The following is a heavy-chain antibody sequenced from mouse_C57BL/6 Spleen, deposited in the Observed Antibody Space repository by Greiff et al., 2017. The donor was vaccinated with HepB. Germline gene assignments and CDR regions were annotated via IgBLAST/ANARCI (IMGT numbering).Heavy chain of an antibody. CDR1: GFSLSTFGMG. J-gene: IGHJ2*01. CDR2: IWWDDDK. CDR3: ARIAHYYGSSYYFAY. V-gene: IGHV8-8*01. D-gene: IGHD1-1*01. Sequence: QVTLKECGPGILQPSQTLSLTCSFSGFSLSTFGMGVGWIRQPSGKGLEWLAHIWWDDDKYYNPALKSRLTISKDTSKNQVFLKIANVDTAYTATYYCARIAHYYGSSYYFAYWGQGTTLPVSS.